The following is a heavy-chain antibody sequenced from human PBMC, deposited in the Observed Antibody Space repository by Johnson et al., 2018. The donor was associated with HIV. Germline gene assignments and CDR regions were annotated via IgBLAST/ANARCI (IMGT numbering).Heavy chain of an antibody. J-gene: IGHJ3*02. Sequence: VQLVESGGGLVKPGGSLRLSCAASGFTFSSYDMHWVRQASGKGLEWVSAIGTAGDTYYPGSVKGRFTISRDNAKNSLYLQMNSLRAEDTAVYYCARGGTYYWSPDRIANAFDMWGQGTMVTVSS. D-gene: IGHD2-8*02. CDR2: IGTAGDT. CDR1: GFTFSSYD. V-gene: IGHV3-13*01. CDR3: ARGGTYYWSPDRIANAFDM.